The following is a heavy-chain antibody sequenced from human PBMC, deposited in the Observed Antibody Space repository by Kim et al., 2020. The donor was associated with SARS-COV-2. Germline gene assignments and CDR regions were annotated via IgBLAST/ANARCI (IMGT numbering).Heavy chain of an antibody. V-gene: IGHV3-11*03. D-gene: IGHD6-19*01. Sequence: DSVNGRITLPRDNAKNSLYLQMSSLRAEDTAVYYCASARVGSSAWYYLDYWGPGTLVTVSS. CDR3: ASARVGSSAWYYLDY. J-gene: IGHJ4*02.